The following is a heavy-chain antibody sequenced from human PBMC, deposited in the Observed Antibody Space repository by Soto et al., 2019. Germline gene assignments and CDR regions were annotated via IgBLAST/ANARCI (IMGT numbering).Heavy chain of an antibody. V-gene: IGHV3-23*01. J-gene: IGHJ5*02. CDR1: GFTFSSYA. Sequence: PGGSLRLSCAASGFTFSSYAMSWVRQAPGKGLEWVSAISGSGGSTYYADSVKGRFTISRDNSKSTLYLQMNSLRAEDTAVYYCAKDPFMTTRLGWFDPWGQGTLVTVSS. CDR2: ISGSGGST. CDR3: AKDPFMTTRLGWFDP.